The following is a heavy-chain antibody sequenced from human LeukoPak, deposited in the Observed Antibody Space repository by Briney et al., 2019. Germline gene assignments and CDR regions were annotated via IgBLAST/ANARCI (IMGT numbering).Heavy chain of an antibody. CDR3: ARDHHYYDSSGYFYYYYGMDV. CDR2: INHSGST. D-gene: IGHD3-22*01. CDR1: GGSFSGYY. J-gene: IGHJ6*02. Sequence: PSETLSLTCAVYGGSFSGYYWSWIRQPPGKGLEWIGEINHSGSTNYNPSLKSRVTMSVDTSKNQFSLKLSSVTAADTAVYYCARDHHYYDSSGYFYYYYGMDVWGQGTTVTVSS. V-gene: IGHV4-34*01.